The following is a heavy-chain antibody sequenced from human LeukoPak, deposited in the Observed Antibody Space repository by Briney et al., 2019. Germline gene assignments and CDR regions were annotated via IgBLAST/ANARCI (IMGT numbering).Heavy chain of an antibody. CDR3: ARMDIGLVRD. CDR2: IKQDGSEK. CDR1: GFIFSSYW. D-gene: IGHD3-10*01. J-gene: IGHJ4*02. V-gene: IGHV3-7*01. Sequence: GSLRLSCSASGFIFSSYWMSWVRQAPGKGLEWVANIKQDGSEKYYVDSVKGRFTISRDNAKNSLSLQMNSLRAEDTAVYYCARMDIGLVRDWGQGTLVTVSS.